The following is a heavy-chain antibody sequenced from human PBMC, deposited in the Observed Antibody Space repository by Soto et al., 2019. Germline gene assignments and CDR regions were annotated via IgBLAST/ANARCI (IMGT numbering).Heavy chain of an antibody. J-gene: IGHJ4*02. CDR2: IGQDGGEK. CDR3: ATDDSLGS. Sequence: GGSVRLSCAASGFTFRTSWMSWVRQAPGKGPEWVASIGQDGGEKYYVDSVKGRFIISRDNAKTSLDLQMNSLGVEDSGMYYCATDDSLGSWGQGTLFTVSS. CDR1: GFTFRTSW. D-gene: IGHD5-18*01. V-gene: IGHV3-7*03.